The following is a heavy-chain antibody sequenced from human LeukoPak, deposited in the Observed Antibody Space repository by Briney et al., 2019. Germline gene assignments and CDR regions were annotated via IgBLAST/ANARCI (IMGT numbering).Heavy chain of an antibody. CDR1: GFTFSSYS. Sequence: GGSLRLSCAASGFTFSSYSMNWVRQAPGKGLEWVSSISSSSSYIYYADSVKGRFTISRDNAKNSLYLQMNSLRAEDTAVYYCARDWGGSGWGTFDYWGQGTLVTVSS. V-gene: IGHV3-21*01. J-gene: IGHJ4*02. CDR2: ISSSSSYI. CDR3: ARDWGGSGWGTFDY. D-gene: IGHD6-19*01.